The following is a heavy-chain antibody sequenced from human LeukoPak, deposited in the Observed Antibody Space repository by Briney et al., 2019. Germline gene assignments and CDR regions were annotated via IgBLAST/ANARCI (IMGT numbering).Heavy chain of an antibody. CDR3: ARDSFSSGWSAFDI. V-gene: IGHV4-4*07. Sequence: SETLSLTCTVSGGPLSSYYWSWIRQPAGKGREWIGRIYTSGSTNHTPSLKSRVTMSVDTSKNQFSLKLSSVTAADTAVYYCARDSFSSGWSAFDIWGQGTMVTVSS. J-gene: IGHJ3*02. CDR2: IYTSGST. D-gene: IGHD6-19*01. CDR1: GGPLSSYY.